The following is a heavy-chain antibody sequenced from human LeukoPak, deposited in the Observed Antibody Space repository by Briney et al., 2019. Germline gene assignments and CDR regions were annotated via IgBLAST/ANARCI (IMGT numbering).Heavy chain of an antibody. CDR3: ARSRIAADYYYYGMDV. CDR1: GGSISSSSYY. Sequence: SETLSLTCTVSGGSISSSSYYWGWIRQPPGKGLEWIGSIYYSGSTYYNPSLKSRVTISVDRSKNQFSLKLSSVTAADTAVYYCARSRIAADYYYYGMDVWGQGTTVTVSS. V-gene: IGHV4-39*07. D-gene: IGHD6-13*01. CDR2: IYYSGST. J-gene: IGHJ6*02.